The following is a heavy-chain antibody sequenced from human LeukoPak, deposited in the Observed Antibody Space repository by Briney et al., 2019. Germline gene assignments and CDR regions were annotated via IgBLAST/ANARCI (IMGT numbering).Heavy chain of an antibody. D-gene: IGHD2-2*03. Sequence: SETLSLTCTVSGGSISSYYWSRIRQPPGKGLEWIGYIYYSGSTYYNPSLKSRVTISVDTSKNQFSLKLSSVTAADTAVYYCARVWDGDCSSTSCYDYWGQGTLVTVSS. CDR3: ARVWDGDCSSTSCYDY. CDR1: GGSISSYY. J-gene: IGHJ4*02. V-gene: IGHV4-59*08. CDR2: IYYSGST.